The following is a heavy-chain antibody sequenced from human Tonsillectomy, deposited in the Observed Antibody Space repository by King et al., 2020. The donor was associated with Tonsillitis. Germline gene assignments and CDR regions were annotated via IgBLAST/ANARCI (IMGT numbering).Heavy chain of an antibody. CDR3: TVVVIALT. Sequence: VQLVESGGGLVQPGGSLKLSCAASGLTFSGSAMHWVRQASGKGLEWVGRIRSKANSYATAYAASVKGRFTISRDDSKNTAYLQMNSLKTEDTAVYYCTVVVIALTWGQGTLVTVSS. J-gene: IGHJ5*02. D-gene: IGHD2-21*01. CDR2: IRSKANSYAT. CDR1: GLTFSGSA. V-gene: IGHV3-73*02.